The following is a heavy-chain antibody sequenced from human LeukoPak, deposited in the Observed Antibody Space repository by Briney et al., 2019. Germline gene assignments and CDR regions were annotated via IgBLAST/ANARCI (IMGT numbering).Heavy chain of an antibody. CDR1: GGSFSGYY. Sequence: SETLSLTCAVYGGSFSGYYWSWIRQPPGKGLEWIGEINHSGSTNYNPSLKSRVTISVDTSKNQFSLKLSSVTAADTAVYYCARGTNRYCSRTSCYGPAWYGMDVWGQGTTVTVSS. CDR3: ARGTNRYCSRTSCYGPAWYGMDV. V-gene: IGHV4-34*01. D-gene: IGHD2-2*01. CDR2: INHSGST. J-gene: IGHJ6*02.